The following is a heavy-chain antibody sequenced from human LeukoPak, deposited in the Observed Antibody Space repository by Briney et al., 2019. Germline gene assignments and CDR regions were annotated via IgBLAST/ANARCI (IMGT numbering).Heavy chain of an antibody. V-gene: IGHV3-30-3*01. CDR2: ISYDGNNK. CDR1: GFTFSSYA. J-gene: IGHJ4*02. CDR3: ARDLSWSFDY. Sequence: PGGSLRLSCAASGFTFSSYAMHWVRQAPGKGLEWVVGISYDGNNKYYADSVKGRFTISRDNSKNTVYLQMNSLRVDDTAVYYCARDLSWSFDYWGQGTLVTVSS. D-gene: IGHD6-13*01.